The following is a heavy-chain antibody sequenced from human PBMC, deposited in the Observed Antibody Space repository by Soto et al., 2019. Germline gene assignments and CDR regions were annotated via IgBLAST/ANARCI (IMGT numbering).Heavy chain of an antibody. CDR1: GESFSDYF. Sequence: QVQLQQWGAGLLKPSETLSLTCAVSGESFSDYFWSWLRQPPGKGLEWIGEIDQTGRTNYNPSLKSRVIMSVDTSKNQFSLNLSSVTAADTAMYYCARGVGSGRDYGLDVWGQGTTVTVS. J-gene: IGHJ6*02. CDR3: ARGVGSGRDYGLDV. V-gene: IGHV4-34*01. CDR2: IDQTGRT. D-gene: IGHD3-10*01.